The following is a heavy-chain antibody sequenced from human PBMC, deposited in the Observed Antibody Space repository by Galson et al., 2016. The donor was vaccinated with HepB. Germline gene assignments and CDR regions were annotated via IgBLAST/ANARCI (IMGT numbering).Heavy chain of an antibody. D-gene: IGHD2-2*01. V-gene: IGHV3-30-3*01. Sequence: SLRLSCAASGVASGSYSMHWVRQAPGKGLEWVVLISKDGSNKYYPNSVKGRFTISRDISKNTVYLQMNSLRAEDTAVYYCARDPQYQLTNYYYYGMDVWGQGTTVTV. CDR2: ISKDGSNK. J-gene: IGHJ6*02. CDR3: ARDPQYQLTNYYYYGMDV. CDR1: GVASGSYS.